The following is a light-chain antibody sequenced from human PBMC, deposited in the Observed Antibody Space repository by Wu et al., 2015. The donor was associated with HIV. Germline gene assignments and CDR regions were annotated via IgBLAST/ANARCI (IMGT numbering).Light chain of an antibody. CDR3: HQSKSYPLT. Sequence: GDRVIITCRASQGIGSALAWFQQKPGKAPKLLIFDASYLESGVPSRFSGSGSGTDFTLTISSLQPEDVATYYCHQSKSYPLTFGGGTKV. CDR1: QGIGSA. J-gene: IGKJ4*01. V-gene: IGKV1-13*02. CDR2: DAS.